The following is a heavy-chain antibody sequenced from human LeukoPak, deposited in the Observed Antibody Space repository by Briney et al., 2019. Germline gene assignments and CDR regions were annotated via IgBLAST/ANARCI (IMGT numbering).Heavy chain of an antibody. CDR1: GFTFSNYG. Sequence: PGGSLRLSCAASGFTFSNYGMHWVRQAPGKGLEWVAFIRFDGTNKFYADSVKGRFTISRDNSQNTLYLQMNSLRAEDTAVYYCAKGQEGATTGSFDYWGQGTLVTVSS. CDR3: AKGQEGATTGSFDY. V-gene: IGHV3-30*02. CDR2: IRFDGTNK. D-gene: IGHD1-26*01. J-gene: IGHJ4*02.